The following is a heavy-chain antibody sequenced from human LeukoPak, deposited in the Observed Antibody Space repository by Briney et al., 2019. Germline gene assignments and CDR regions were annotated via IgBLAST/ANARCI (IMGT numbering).Heavy chain of an antibody. D-gene: IGHD3-16*01. CDR3: ATDIRAVGDSRYFDY. CDR1: GFTFSDYY. J-gene: IGHJ4*02. CDR2: IGGSGGDK. Sequence: GGSPRLSCAASGFTFSDYYMSWIRQSPGKGLEWLSHIGGSGGDKNYADSVKGRFTISRDNAENSLYLQMNSLRIEDTAIYYCATDIRAVGDSRYFDYWGQGALVTVSS. V-gene: IGHV3-11*01.